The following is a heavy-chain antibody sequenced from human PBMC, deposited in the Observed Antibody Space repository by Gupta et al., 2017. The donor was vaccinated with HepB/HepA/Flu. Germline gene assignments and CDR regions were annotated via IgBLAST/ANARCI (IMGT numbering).Heavy chain of an antibody. CDR1: GFPFRNYG. D-gene: IGHD5-18*01. Sequence: QVQLVESGGGVVQPGRSLRLSCAASGFPFRNYGMHWVRKAPGKGLEWVAVIWYDGSNTYYGDSVKGRFTISRDNSKNRLFLQMNSLRAEDMAVYYCAREALGLWPRDYYYFYMDVWGKGTRVTVSS. CDR3: AREALGLWPRDYYYFYMDV. J-gene: IGHJ6*03. V-gene: IGHV3-33*01. CDR2: IWYDGSNT.